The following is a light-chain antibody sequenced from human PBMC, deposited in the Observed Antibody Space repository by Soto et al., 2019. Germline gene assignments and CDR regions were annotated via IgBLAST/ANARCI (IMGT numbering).Light chain of an antibody. CDR1: QSFSSSY. V-gene: IGKV3-20*01. J-gene: IGKJ1*01. CDR3: QQYGNSPWT. CDR2: GAS. Sequence: EIVLTQSPGTLSLSPWERATLSCRASQSFSSSYLAWYQQKRGQAPSLLMYGASRRATGTPARFSGSGSGTEFTLTITRLEPEDFAVYHCQQYGNSPWTFGQGTKVDI.